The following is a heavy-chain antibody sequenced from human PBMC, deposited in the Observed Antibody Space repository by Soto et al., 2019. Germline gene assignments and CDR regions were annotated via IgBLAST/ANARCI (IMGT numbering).Heavy chain of an antibody. CDR1: GFTFSSYA. V-gene: IGHV3-23*01. J-gene: IGHJ5*02. D-gene: IGHD6-19*01. CDR2: ISGSGGST. CDR3: AKDTGRNPSIAVAGTA. Sequence: GGSLRLSCAASGFTFSSYAMSWVRQAPGKGLEWVSAISGSGGSTYYADSVKGRFTISRANSKNTLYLQMNSLRAEDTAVYYCAKDTGRNPSIAVAGTAWGQGTLVTVSS.